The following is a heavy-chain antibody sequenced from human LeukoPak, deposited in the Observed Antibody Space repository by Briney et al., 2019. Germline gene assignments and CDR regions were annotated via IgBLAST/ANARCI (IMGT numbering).Heavy chain of an antibody. CDR1: GYSFTSYW. CDR2: IYPGDSNT. V-gene: IGHV5-51*01. J-gene: IGHJ4*02. CDR3: AKLARSGYNQFYFEY. Sequence: GESLKISCQGFGYSFTSYWIAWVRQTPGKGLEWMGIIYPGDSNTRYSPSFQGQVTISADKSINSAYLQWSSLKASDAAMYYCAKLARSGYNQFYFEYWGQGTLVTVSS. D-gene: IGHD5-24*01.